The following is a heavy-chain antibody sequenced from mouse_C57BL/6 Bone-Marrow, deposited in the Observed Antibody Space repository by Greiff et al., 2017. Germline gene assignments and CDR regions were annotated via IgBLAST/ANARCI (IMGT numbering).Heavy chain of an antibody. D-gene: IGHD1-1*01. CDR2: IWTGGGT. V-gene: IGHV2-9-1*01. CDR3: ARNYYGSSYPSY. J-gene: IGHJ3*01. CDR1: GFSLTSYA. Sequence: VQLQESGPGLVAPSQSLSITCTVSGFSLTSYAISWVRQPPGKGLEWLGVIWTGGGTHYNSALKSRLSISKDNSKSQVFLKMNSLQTDDTARYYCARNYYGSSYPSYWGQGTLVTVSA.